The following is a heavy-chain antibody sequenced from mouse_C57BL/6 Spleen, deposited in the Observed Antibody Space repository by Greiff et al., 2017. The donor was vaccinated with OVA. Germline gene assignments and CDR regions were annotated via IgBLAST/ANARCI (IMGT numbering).Heavy chain of an antibody. D-gene: IGHD1-3*01. J-gene: IGHJ4*01. CDR2: INPSSGYT. V-gene: IGHV1-7*01. Sequence: QVQLQQSGAELAKPGASVKLSCKASGYTFTSYWMHWVKQRPGQGLEWIGYINPSSGYTKYNQKFKDKATLTVDKSSCTAYMQLSSLTYEDSAVYYCARGETGTGAMDYWGQGTSVTVSS. CDR1: GYTFTSYW. CDR3: ARGETGTGAMDY.